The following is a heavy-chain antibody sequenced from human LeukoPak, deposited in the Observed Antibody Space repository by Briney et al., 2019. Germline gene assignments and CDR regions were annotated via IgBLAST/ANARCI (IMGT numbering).Heavy chain of an antibody. CDR3: ARGVLI. V-gene: IGHV4-34*01. Sequence: ASETLSLTCAVYGGSFSGYYWSWIRQPPGKGLEWIGEINHSGSTNYNPSLKSRVTISVDTSKNQFSLKLSSVTAADTAVYYCARGVLIWGQGTLVTVSS. CDR1: GGSFSGYY. J-gene: IGHJ4*02. D-gene: IGHD3-16*01. CDR2: INHSGST.